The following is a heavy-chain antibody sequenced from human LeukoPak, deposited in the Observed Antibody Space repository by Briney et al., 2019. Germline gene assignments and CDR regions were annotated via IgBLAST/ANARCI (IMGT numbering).Heavy chain of an antibody. D-gene: IGHD2-15*01. J-gene: IGHJ4*02. V-gene: IGHV3-23*01. CDR3: AKSPYLRWAVAAKLVD. CDR1: GFTFSSYA. CDR2: ISGSGGST. Sequence: GGSLRLSCAASGFTFSSYAMSWVRQAPGKGLEWVSAISGSGGSTYYADSVKGRFTISRDNSKNTLYLQMNSLRAEDTAVYYCAKSPYLRWAVAAKLVDWGQGTLVTVSS.